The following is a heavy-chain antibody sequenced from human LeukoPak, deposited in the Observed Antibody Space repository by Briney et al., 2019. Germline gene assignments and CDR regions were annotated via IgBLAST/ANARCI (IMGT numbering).Heavy chain of an antibody. V-gene: IGHV1-3*03. J-gene: IGHJ4*02. CDR3: ARAVKYRSGPLTDLLPYYFDY. D-gene: IGHD6-19*01. CDR1: GYTFTSYA. Sequence: ASVKVSCKASGYTFTSYAMHWVRQAPGQRLEWMGWINTGNGNTKYSQEFQGRATITRDTSANTAYMELSSLRSEDMAVYYCARAVKYRSGPLTDLLPYYFDYWGQGTLVTVSS. CDR2: INTGNGNT.